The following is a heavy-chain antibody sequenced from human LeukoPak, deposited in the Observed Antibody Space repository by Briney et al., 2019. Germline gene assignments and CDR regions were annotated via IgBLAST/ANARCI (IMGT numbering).Heavy chain of an antibody. CDR1: GYTFTSYS. CDR3: ARDWRPYCSSTSCSTFDY. D-gene: IGHD2-2*02. CDR2: INTNTGNP. J-gene: IGHJ4*02. Sequence: ASVKVSCKASGYTFTSYSMNWVRQAPGQGLEWMGWINTNTGNPTYAQGFTGRFVFSLGTSVSTAYQQISSLKAEDTAVYYCARDWRPYCSSTSCSTFDYWGQGTLVTVSS. V-gene: IGHV7-4-1*02.